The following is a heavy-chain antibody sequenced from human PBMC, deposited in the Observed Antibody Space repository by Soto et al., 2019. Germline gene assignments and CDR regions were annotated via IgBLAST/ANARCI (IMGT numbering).Heavy chain of an antibody. CDR3: ARERPDGARLDP. CDR1: GGSISSGDYY. V-gene: IGHV4-30-4*01. CDR2: IYHSGST. J-gene: IGHJ5*02. Sequence: QVQLQESGPGLVKTSQTQSLTCTVSGGSISSGDYYWSWIRQPAGKGLEWIGYIYHSGSTYYNPSLKSRVTISVNTSKNQFSLKLSSVTAADTAVYYCARERPDGARLDPWGQGTLVTVSS. D-gene: IGHD6-6*01.